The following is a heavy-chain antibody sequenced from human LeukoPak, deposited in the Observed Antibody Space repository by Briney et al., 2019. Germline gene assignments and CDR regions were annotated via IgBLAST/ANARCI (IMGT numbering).Heavy chain of an antibody. CDR2: INPNSGST. Sequence: ASVKVSCKASGYTFTVSYIHWVRQAPGQGLEWMGWINPNSGSTSSAQKFQGRVTMTRDTPVSTAYMELRRLRSDDTALYYCARETGYCSGGRCYFIYWGQGTLVTVSS. V-gene: IGHV1-2*02. D-gene: IGHD2-15*01. J-gene: IGHJ4*02. CDR1: GYTFTVSY. CDR3: ARETGYCSGGRCYFIY.